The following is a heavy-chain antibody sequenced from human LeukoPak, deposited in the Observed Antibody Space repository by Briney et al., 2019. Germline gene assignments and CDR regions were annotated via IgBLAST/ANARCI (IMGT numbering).Heavy chain of an antibody. D-gene: IGHD4-23*01. Sequence: SVKVSCKASGGTFTHYVISWVRQAPGQGLEWMGGIAPISGTPMYAQRFQGRVTITADKSTNTAYMEMSSLTSEDTAVYYCTTARPWVTTVGPRDYWGQGTLVTVSS. J-gene: IGHJ4*02. V-gene: IGHV1-69*06. CDR3: TTARPWVTTVGPRDY. CDR2: IAPISGTP. CDR1: GGTFTHYV.